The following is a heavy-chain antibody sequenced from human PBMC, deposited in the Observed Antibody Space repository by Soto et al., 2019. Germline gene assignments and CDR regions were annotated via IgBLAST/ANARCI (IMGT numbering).Heavy chain of an antibody. V-gene: IGHV1-58*01. CDR2: IVVGSGNT. J-gene: IGHJ4*02. Sequence: SVKVSCKASGFTFTSSAVQWVRQARGQRLEWIGWIVVGSGNTNYAQKFQERVTITRDMSTSTAYMELSSLRSEDTAVYYCAADEFYDSSGYPLDYWGQGTLVTAPQ. CDR1: GFTFTSSA. CDR3: AADEFYDSSGYPLDY. D-gene: IGHD3-22*01.